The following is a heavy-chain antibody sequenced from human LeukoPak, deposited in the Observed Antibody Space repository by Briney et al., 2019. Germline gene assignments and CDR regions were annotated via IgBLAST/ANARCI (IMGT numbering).Heavy chain of an antibody. CDR3: ASGKYFYDDPASLNRASRTALDL. Sequence: SETLSLTCTVSGDSTAGRYWSWIRQSPGKGLEWLGLVYKSGDINYHPSFRSRLSVSLDRSKTQVSLRLRSVTAADTAVYYCASGKYFYDDPASLNRASRTALDLWARGTMVIVSS. CDR1: GDSTAGRY. D-gene: IGHD3-16*01. V-gene: IGHV4-59*11. CDR2: VYKSGDI. J-gene: IGHJ3*01.